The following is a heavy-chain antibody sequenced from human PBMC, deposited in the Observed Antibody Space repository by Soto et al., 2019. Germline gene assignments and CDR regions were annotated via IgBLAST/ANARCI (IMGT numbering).Heavy chain of an antibody. V-gene: IGHV1-8*02. D-gene: IGHD6-19*01. CDR1: GDTFTSYY. Sequence: ASVKVSCKAPGDTFTSYYLNWVRQATGQGLEWMGWMNPNSGNTGYAQKFQGRVTMTRNTSISTAYMELGSLRSEDTAVYYCARGLNSGWLYYYYYGMDVWGQGTTVTVSS. CDR3: ARGLNSGWLYYYYYGMDV. J-gene: IGHJ6*02. CDR2: MNPNSGNT.